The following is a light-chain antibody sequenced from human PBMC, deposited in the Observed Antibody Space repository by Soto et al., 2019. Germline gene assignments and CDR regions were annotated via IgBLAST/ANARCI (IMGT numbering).Light chain of an antibody. CDR1: SSNIASNT. Sequence: VLTQPPSASGTPGQRVTVSCSGSSSNIASNTVNWYQQLPGTAPKLLIYSNDQRPSGVPDRFSASKSGTSASLAISGLQSEDEADYYCASWDDRLNGHVFGNGTKVTV. CDR2: SND. J-gene: IGLJ1*01. V-gene: IGLV1-44*01. CDR3: ASWDDRLNGHV.